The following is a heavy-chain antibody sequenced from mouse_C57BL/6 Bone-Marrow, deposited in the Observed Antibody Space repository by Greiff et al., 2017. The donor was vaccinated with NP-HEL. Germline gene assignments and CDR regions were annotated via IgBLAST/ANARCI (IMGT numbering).Heavy chain of an antibody. CDR2: IHPSDSDT. Sequence: QVQLKQPGAELVKPGASVKVSCKASGYTFTSYWMHWVKQRPGQGLEWIGRIHPSDSDTNYNQKFKGKATLPVDKSSSTAYMQLSSLTSEDSAVYYCAIGVDSSGTNYFDYWGQGTTLTVAS. D-gene: IGHD3-2*02. CDR3: AIGVDSSGTNYFDY. V-gene: IGHV1-74*01. J-gene: IGHJ2*01. CDR1: GYTFTSYW.